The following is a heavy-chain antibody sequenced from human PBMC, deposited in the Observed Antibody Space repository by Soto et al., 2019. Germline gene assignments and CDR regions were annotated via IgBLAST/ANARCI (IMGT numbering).Heavy chain of an antibody. J-gene: IGHJ5*02. CDR3: ARYYFDSSGYPNWCDP. CDR1: GGSITSGAYY. D-gene: IGHD3-22*01. V-gene: IGHV4-31*11. Sequence: SVTLSLTCAVSGGSITSGAYYWTWIRQHPGKGLEWIAYIYYRVRTCYIPSLTCRVTISVGWSINHFSLMLSSVSSAHTAVVPSARYYFDSSGYPNWCDPRGKGTMVTVSS. CDR2: IYYRVRT.